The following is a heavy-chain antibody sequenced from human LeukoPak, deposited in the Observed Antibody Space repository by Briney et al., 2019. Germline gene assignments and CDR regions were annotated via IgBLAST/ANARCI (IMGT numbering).Heavy chain of an antibody. CDR2: ISGSGGST. CDR3: AKENDFWRSNDY. D-gene: IGHD3-3*01. CDR1: GFTFSSCA. J-gene: IGHJ4*02. Sequence: GGFLRLSCAASGFTFSSCAMSWVRQAPGKGLEWVSAISGSGGSTYYADSVKGRFTISRDNSKNTLYLQMNSLRAEDTAVYYCAKENDFWRSNDYWGQGTLVTVSS. V-gene: IGHV3-23*01.